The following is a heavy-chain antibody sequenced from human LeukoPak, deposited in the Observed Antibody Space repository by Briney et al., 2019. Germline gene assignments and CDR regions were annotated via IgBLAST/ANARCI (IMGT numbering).Heavy chain of an antibody. Sequence: PSETLSLTCTVSGGSISSSSYYWGWIRQPPGRGLEWIGNIYYSGTTYYNPSLQSRVTLSVDTSKNQFSLKLSSVTAADTAVYYCARISGGSGIGPWGQGTLVTVSS. CDR3: ARISGGSGIGP. D-gene: IGHD3-10*01. J-gene: IGHJ5*02. V-gene: IGHV4-39*07. CDR2: IYYSGTT. CDR1: GGSISSSSYY.